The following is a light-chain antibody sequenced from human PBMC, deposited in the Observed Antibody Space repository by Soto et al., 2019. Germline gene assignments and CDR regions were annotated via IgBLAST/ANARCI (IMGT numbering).Light chain of an antibody. Sequence: EIVLTQSPATLSLSPGERATLSCRASQSVSSYLAWYQQKPGQAPRLLIYDASNRATGIPARFSGSGSGTDFTLTISSLEPEDFAVYYCQQRRHWPRITFGQGTRLEIK. J-gene: IGKJ5*01. CDR1: QSVSSY. V-gene: IGKV3-11*01. CDR2: DAS. CDR3: QQRRHWPRIT.